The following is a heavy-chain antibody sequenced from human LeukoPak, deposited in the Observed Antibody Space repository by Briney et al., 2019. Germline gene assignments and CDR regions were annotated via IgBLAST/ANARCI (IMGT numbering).Heavy chain of an antibody. CDR2: IHYTGST. D-gene: IGHD3-10*01. V-gene: IGHV4-59*01. CDR1: GGSISSYY. Sequence: SETLSLTCTVSGGSISSYYWSWIWQSPGKGLECIGYIHYTGSTNYNPSLKSRVTISVETSKNQFSLKLKSVTAADTAVYYCARGGYYGSGNDFRFDPWGQGTLVTVSS. CDR3: ARGGYYGSGNDFRFDP. J-gene: IGHJ5*02.